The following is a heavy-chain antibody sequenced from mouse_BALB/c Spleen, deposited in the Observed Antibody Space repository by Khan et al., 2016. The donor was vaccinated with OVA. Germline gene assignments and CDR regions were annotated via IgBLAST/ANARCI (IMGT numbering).Heavy chain of an antibody. CDR1: GYTFTDYV. CDR2: IYPGSNNT. D-gene: IGHD1-1*01. Sequence: QVQLKESGPELVKPGASVKMSCKASGYTFTDYVLTWVKQRTGQGLEWIGEIYPGSNNTYYNEKFKGKATLTADKSSNTAYIQLSSLTFEDSAVYFCARGGYGTSGAYWGQGLWSLSLQ. J-gene: IGHJ3*01. V-gene: IGHV1-77*01. CDR3: ARGGYGTSGAY.